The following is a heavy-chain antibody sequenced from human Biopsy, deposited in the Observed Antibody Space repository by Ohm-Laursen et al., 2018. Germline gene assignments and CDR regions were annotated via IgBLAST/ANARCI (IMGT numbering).Heavy chain of an antibody. V-gene: IGHV4-39*01. CDR3: ARPLRGGEYEGFDL. CDR1: DGSINSNDYY. J-gene: IGHJ3*01. Sequence: SETLSLTCTVSDGSINSNDYYCGWIRQAPGKGLEWLGSVHYSGATYNNPPLTSRATISVDTAKNQFFLKLRSVTAADTAVYYCARPLRGGEYEGFDLWGPGTMVSVSP. D-gene: IGHD4-17*01. CDR2: VHYSGAT.